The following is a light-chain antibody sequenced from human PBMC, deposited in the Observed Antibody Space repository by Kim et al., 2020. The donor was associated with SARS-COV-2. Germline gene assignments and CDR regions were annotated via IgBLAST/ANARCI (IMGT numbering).Light chain of an antibody. CDR1: RTFDSW. CDR3: QQYSIYST. V-gene: IGKV1-5*01. Sequence: LSASVGDRVPITCRATRTFDSWLAWYQHKPGKAPNLLFDDASTLENGLPSRFGGSGSGTEFTLTISSLQPDDVATYYCQQYSIYSTFGQGTKLEI. CDR2: DAS. J-gene: IGKJ2*01.